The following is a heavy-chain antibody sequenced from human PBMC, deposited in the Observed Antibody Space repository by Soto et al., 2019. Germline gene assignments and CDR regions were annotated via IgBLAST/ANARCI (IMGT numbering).Heavy chain of an antibody. CDR3: ARDRNGGWVHMDV. D-gene: IGHD6-19*01. J-gene: IGHJ6*02. CDR2: IWSDGSKE. CDR1: GFPFWHYG. Sequence: QVQLVESGGGVVQPGRSLRLSCVGSGFPFWHYGMHWVRQAPGKGLEWVAVIWSDGSKESYADSVQGRFAISRNNSKDTLYLEMNSLSVEDTAVYFCARDRNGGWVHMDVWGQGTTVSVSS. V-gene: IGHV3-33*01.